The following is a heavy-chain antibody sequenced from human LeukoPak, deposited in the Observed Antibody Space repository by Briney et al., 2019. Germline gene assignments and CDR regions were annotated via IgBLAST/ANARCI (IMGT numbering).Heavy chain of an antibody. CDR3: AKVGSSTWYMYYFDY. V-gene: IGHV3-23*01. CDR2: ISGDSAIP. D-gene: IGHD6-13*01. CDR1: GFALNIYA. Sequence: GGSLRFSCAASGFALNIYAMTWVRQAPGKGLEWVSTISGDSAIPYFADSVKGRFTISRDNSKNTLYLQMNSLRVEDTAVYYCAKVGSSTWYMYYFDYWGQGALVTVSS. J-gene: IGHJ4*02.